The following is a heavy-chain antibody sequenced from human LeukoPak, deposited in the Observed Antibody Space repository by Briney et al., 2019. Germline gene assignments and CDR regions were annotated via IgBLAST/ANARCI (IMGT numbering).Heavy chain of an antibody. CDR1: GGTFSSYA. Sequence: SVKVSCKASGGTFSSYAISWVRQAPGQGLEWMGRIIPILGIANYAQKFQGRVTITADKSTSTAYMELSSLRSEDTAVYYCARDLRSRTSTTATGYWGQGTLVTVSS. D-gene: IGHD4-17*01. CDR2: IIPILGIA. J-gene: IGHJ4*02. V-gene: IGHV1-69*04. CDR3: ARDLRSRTSTTATGY.